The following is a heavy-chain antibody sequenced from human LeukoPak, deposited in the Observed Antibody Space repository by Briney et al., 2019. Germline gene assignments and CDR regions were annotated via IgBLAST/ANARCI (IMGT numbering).Heavy chain of an antibody. V-gene: IGHV1-3*04. CDR1: GYTFTDNA. D-gene: IGHD2-15*01. CDR3: GRGGSSGVDY. J-gene: IGHJ4*02. CDR2: IRTDNGDT. Sequence: ASVKVSCKTSGYTFTDNALHWVRQAPGQRLEWMGWIRTDNGDTRYSQKFQGRVTLTRDTSASTVYVELNRPRSEDTAVYYCGRGGSSGVDYWGQGTPVTVSS.